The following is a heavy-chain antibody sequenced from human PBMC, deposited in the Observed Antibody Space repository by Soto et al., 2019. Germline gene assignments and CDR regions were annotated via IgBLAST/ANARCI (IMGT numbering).Heavy chain of an antibody. D-gene: IGHD5-18*01. J-gene: IGHJ4*02. CDR1: GGSFSGYY. CDR3: ARVRRGYSYGPSFDY. CDR2: INHSGST. Sequence: QVQLQQWGAGLLKPSETLSLTCAVSGGSFSGYYWSWIRQPPGKGLEWIGEINHSGSTSYNPSLKSRVTISVDTSKNQFSLKLSSVTAADTAVYYCARVRRGYSYGPSFDYWGQGTLVTVSS. V-gene: IGHV4-34*01.